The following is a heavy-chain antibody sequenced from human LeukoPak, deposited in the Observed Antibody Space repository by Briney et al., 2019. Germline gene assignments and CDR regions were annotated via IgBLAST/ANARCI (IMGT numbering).Heavy chain of an antibody. CDR3: ARVGLPPCEYCSGGSCYSICGWFDP. CDR1: GYTFTSYG. V-gene: IGHV1-18*01. CDR2: ISAYNGNT. D-gene: IGHD2-15*01. J-gene: IGHJ5*02. Sequence: ASVKVSCKASGYTFTSYGISWVRQAPGQGLEWMGWISAYNGNTNYAQKLQGRVTMTTDTSTSTAYMELRSLRSDDTAVYYCARVGLPPCEYCSGGSCYSICGWFDPWGQGTLVTVSS.